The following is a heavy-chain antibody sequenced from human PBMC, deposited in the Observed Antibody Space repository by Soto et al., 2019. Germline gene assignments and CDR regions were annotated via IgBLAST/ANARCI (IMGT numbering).Heavy chain of an antibody. D-gene: IGHD2-21*02. J-gene: IGHJ5*02. CDR2: VYYTGST. Sequence: SETLSLTCTVSGASIRSTDYYWSWIRQAPGKGLEWIGYVYYTGSTYYNPSLMSRLTISVDTSKNQFSLKLTSVTAAETAAYYCVRTARQGAVAPHWFDRWGQGTQVTVS. CDR1: GASIRSTDYY. V-gene: IGHV4-30-4*01. CDR3: VRTARQGAVAPHWFDR.